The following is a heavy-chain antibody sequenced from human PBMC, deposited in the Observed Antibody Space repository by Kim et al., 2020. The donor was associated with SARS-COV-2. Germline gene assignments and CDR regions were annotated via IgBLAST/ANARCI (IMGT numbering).Heavy chain of an antibody. CDR1: GFSLSTSGMC. V-gene: IGHV2-70*11. CDR3: ARLYFSGGSCYVAYFDY. J-gene: IGHJ4*02. D-gene: IGHD2-15*01. Sequence: SGPTLVNPTQTLTLTCTFSGFSLSTSGMCVSWIRQPPGKALEWLARIDWDDDKYYSTSLKTRLTISKDTSKNQVVLTMTNMDPVDTATYYCARLYFSGGSCYVAYFDYWGQGTLVPVSS. CDR2: IDWDDDK.